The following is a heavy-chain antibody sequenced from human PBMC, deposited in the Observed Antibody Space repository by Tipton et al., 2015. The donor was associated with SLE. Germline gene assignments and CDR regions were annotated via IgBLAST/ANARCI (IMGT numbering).Heavy chain of an antibody. D-gene: IGHD6-25*01. CDR2: INHSGST. CDR3: ARCGNGYFDL. V-gene: IGHV4-34*01. CDR1: GGSFSGYY. Sequence: TLSLTCAVYGGSFSGYYWSWIRQPPGKGLAWIGEINHSGSTNYNPSLKSRVTISVDTSKNQFSLKLSSVTAADTAVYYCARCGNGYFDLWGRGTLVTVSS. J-gene: IGHJ2*01.